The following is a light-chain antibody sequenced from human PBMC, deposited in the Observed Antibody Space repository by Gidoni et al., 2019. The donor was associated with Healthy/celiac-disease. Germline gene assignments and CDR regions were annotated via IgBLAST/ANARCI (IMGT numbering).Light chain of an antibody. J-gene: IGKJ1*01. CDR3: QQYHSTPQT. CDR1: QSVLYSSNNKNY. V-gene: IGKV4-1*01. CDR2: WAS. Sequence: DIVMTQSPDSLAVSLGERATINCKSSQSVLYSSNNKNYLAWYQQKPGQPPKLLIYWASTRESGVPDRFSGSGSGTDFTLTISSLQAEDVAVYYCQQYHSTPQTFXQXTKVESK.